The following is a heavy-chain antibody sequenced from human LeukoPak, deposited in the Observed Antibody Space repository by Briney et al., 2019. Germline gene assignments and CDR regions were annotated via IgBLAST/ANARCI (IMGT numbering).Heavy chain of an antibody. J-gene: IGHJ5*02. D-gene: IGHD4-17*01. CDR1: GYTFTSYY. CDR3: ARDPSHMTTVTTGPIHPEFDP. CDR2: INPSGGST. V-gene: IGHV1-46*01. Sequence: GASVKVSCKASGYTFTSYYMHWVRQAPGQGLEWMGIINPSGGSTSYAQKFQGRVTMTRDTSTSTVYMELSSLRSEDTAVYYCARDPSHMTTVTTGPIHPEFDPWGQGTLVTVSS.